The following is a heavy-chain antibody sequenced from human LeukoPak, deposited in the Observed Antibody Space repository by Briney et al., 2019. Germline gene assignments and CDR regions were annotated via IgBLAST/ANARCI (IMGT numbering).Heavy chain of an antibody. Sequence: SETLSLTCTVSGGSISSYYWSWIRQPPGKGLEWIGYIYYSGSTNYNPSLKSRVTISVGTSKNQFSLKLSSVTAADTAVYYCARQATDYYGMDVWGQGTTVTVSS. CDR2: IYYSGST. CDR1: GGSISSYY. V-gene: IGHV4-59*08. D-gene: IGHD1-26*01. CDR3: ARQATDYYGMDV. J-gene: IGHJ6*02.